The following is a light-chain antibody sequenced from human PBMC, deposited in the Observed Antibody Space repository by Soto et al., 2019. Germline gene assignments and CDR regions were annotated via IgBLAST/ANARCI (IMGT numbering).Light chain of an antibody. CDR1: QSVSSY. Sequence: VLTQSPATLSLSPGERATLSCRASQSVSSYLAWYQQKPGQAPRLLIYGASSRATGIPDRFSGSGSGTEFTLTISSLQPEDFAVYYCQQYNNWPRTFGQGTKVDIK. V-gene: IGKV3D-15*01. CDR2: GAS. J-gene: IGKJ1*01. CDR3: QQYNNWPRT.